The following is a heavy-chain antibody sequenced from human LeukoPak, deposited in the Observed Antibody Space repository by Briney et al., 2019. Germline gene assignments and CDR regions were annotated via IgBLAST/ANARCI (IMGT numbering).Heavy chain of an antibody. V-gene: IGHV6-1*01. CDR1: GDSVSSNSAA. D-gene: IGHD6-19*01. CDR3: AKEIRDQQW. J-gene: IGHJ4*02. CDR2: TYYRSRWYT. Sequence: SQTLSLTCVISGDSVSSNSAAWNWIRQSPLRGLEWLGRTYYRSRWYTEYATSVKSRITISPDTSKNQFSLQLTSVTPEDTAVYYCAKEIRDQQWWGQGSLVTVSS.